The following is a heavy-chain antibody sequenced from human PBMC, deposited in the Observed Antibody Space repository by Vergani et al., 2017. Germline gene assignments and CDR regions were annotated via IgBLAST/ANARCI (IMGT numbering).Heavy chain of an antibody. J-gene: IGHJ6*03. V-gene: IGHV3-33*06. Sequence: QVQLVESGRGVVQSGRSLRLFCAASGFRFSSYGMNCVRQGPVKGRERVAVIWNDGSNIYYADTVKGRFSISRDNYPNTVNLHMNSLEVDDTAVYYCAKDLGGCNILRCSYYMVLWGKGTTVTV. D-gene: IGHD3-9*01. CDR2: IWNDGSNI. CDR1: GFRFSSYG. CDR3: AKDLGGCNILRCSYYMVL.